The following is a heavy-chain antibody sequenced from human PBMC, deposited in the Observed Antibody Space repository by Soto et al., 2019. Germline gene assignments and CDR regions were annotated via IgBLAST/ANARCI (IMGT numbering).Heavy chain of an antibody. CDR1: LFTFSTYS. CDR2: ISSSSNSI. D-gene: IGHD3-22*01. CDR3: ARAYYYDSSVYYRWFDT. V-gene: IGHV3-48*01. Sequence: SLRLSCSASLFTFSTYSMHLVLHSPFKLLEWISYISSSSNSIYYADSVKGRFTISRDDAKNSLYLQMNSLRAEDTAVYYCARAYYYDSSVYYRWFDTWGQGTLVTVSS. J-gene: IGHJ5*02.